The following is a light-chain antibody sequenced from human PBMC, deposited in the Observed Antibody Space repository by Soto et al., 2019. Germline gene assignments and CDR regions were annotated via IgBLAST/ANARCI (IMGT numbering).Light chain of an antibody. CDR1: SSDVGAYNY. CDR3: AAWDDSLNGWV. CDR2: EVT. J-gene: IGLJ3*02. Sequence: QSALTQPASVSGSPGQSITISCTGTSSDVGAYNYVSWYQHHPGKVPKLLIYEVTNRPSGVSDRFSGSKSGTSASLAISGLQSEDEADYYCAAWDDSLNGWVFGGGTKLTVL. V-gene: IGLV2-14*01.